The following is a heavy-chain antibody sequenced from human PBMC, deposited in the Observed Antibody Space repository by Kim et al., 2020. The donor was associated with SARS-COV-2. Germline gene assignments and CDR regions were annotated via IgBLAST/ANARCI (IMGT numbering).Heavy chain of an antibody. D-gene: IGHD2-15*01. CDR3: TRDMDIVVVVAAHDY. V-gene: IGHV3-49*04. CDR2: IRSKAYGGTT. J-gene: IGHJ4*02. Sequence: GGSLRLSCTASGFTFGDYAMSWVRQAPGKGLEWVGFIRSKAYGGTTEYAASVKGRFTISRDDSKSIAYLQMNSLKTEDTAVYYCTRDMDIVVVVAAHDYWDQGTLVTVSS. CDR1: GFTFGDYA.